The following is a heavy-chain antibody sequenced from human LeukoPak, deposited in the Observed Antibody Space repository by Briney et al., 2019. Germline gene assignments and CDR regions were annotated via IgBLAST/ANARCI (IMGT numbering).Heavy chain of an antibody. CDR2: IYYSGSI. V-gene: IGHV4-28*05. Sequence: SETLSLTCAVSGYSISSSNYWAWIRQPPGKGLEWIGHIYYSGSIYYNPSLKSRVTMSVDASKNQFSLKLSSVTAVDTAVYYCARKATTGPTKAAFDIWGQGTMVTVSS. J-gene: IGHJ3*02. CDR1: GYSISSSNY. CDR3: ARKATTGPTKAAFDI. D-gene: IGHD4-17*01.